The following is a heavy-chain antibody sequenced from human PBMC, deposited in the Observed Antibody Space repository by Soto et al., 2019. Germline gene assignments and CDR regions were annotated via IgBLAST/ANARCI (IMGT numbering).Heavy chain of an antibody. Sequence: SETLSLTCAVYGGSFSGYYWSWIRQPPGKGLEWIGEINHSGSTNYNPSLKSRVTISVDTSKNQFSLKLSSVTAADTAVYYCARGSKDYGDLVDYWGQGTLVTVSS. CDR1: GGSFSGYY. J-gene: IGHJ4*02. V-gene: IGHV4-34*01. CDR2: INHSGST. CDR3: ARGSKDYGDLVDY. D-gene: IGHD4-17*01.